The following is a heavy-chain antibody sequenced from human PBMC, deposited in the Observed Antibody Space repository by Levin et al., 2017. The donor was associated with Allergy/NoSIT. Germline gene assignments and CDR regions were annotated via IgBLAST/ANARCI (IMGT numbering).Heavy chain of an antibody. Sequence: GGSLRLSCAASGFTFNNYVMNWVRQAPGKGLEWVSTVSGSGSSTSYADSVKGRFSISRDNSKYTLYLQMNSLRAEDTAVYYCALDGYSSGWYQGYWGQGTLVTVSS. CDR1: GFTFNNYV. V-gene: IGHV3-23*01. D-gene: IGHD6-19*01. CDR3: ALDGYSSGWYQGY. CDR2: VSGSGSST. J-gene: IGHJ4*02.